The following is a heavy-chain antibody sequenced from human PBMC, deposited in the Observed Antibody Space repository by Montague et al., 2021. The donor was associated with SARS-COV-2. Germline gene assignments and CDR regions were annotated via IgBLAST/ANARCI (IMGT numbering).Heavy chain of an antibody. CDR2: ISSSGSTI. J-gene: IGHJ4*02. CDR3: ARVRATVTTMDYFDY. Sequence: SLRLSCXASGFTFSSYEMNWVRQAPGKGLEWVSYISSSGSTIYYXDSVKGRFTISRDNAKNSLYLQMNSLRAEDTAVYYCARVRATVTTMDYFDYWGQGTLVTVSS. D-gene: IGHD4-17*01. CDR1: GFTFSSYE. V-gene: IGHV3-48*03.